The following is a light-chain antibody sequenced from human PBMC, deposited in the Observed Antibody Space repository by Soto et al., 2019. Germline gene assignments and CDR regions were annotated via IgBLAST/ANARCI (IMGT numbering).Light chain of an antibody. V-gene: IGKV3-15*01. CDR3: QQSYGTPIT. CDR1: RSVKTN. J-gene: IGKJ5*01. Sequence: EMMITQSPATLSGPPGEWISLSSGASRSVKTNLAWYQQNPGQAPRLLIYGASTRATNVSARFSGSGSGTDFTHTITSLQPEDFATYYSQQSYGTPITFGQGTRLEIK. CDR2: GAS.